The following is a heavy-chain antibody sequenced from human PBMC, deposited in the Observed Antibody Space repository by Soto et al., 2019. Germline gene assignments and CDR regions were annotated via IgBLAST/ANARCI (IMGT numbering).Heavy chain of an antibody. CDR2: IIPIFGTA. D-gene: IGHD1-26*01. V-gene: IGHV1-69*01. CDR1: GGTFSRSA. Sequence: QVQLVQSGAEVKKPGSSVKVSCKASGGTFSRSAISWVRQAPGQGLGWMGGIIPIFGTANYAPKFQGRVTITADESTSTAYMELSSLRAEYTAVYYCARELGSGSYFNYFDYWGQGTLVTVSS. CDR3: ARELGSGSYFNYFDY. J-gene: IGHJ4*02.